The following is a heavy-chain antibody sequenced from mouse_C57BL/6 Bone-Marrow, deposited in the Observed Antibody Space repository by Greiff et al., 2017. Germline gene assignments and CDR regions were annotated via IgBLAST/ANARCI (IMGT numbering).Heavy chain of an antibody. J-gene: IGHJ2*01. CDR3: ARLGERPYYFDY. CDR1: GYTFTSYW. Sequence: VQLQQPGAELVMPGASVKLSCKASGYTFTSYWMHWVKQRPGQGLEWIGEIDPSDSYTNYNQKFKGKSTLTVDKSSSTAYMQLSSLTSEDSAVYYCARLGERPYYFDYWGQGTTLTVS. D-gene: IGHD1-2*01. CDR2: IDPSDSYT. V-gene: IGHV1-69*01.